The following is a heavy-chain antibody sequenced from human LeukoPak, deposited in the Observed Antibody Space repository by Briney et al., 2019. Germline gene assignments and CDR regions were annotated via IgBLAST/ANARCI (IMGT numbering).Heavy chain of an antibody. J-gene: IGHJ4*02. CDR2: ISGSGGST. V-gene: IGHV3-23*01. D-gene: IGHD3-10*01. CDR1: GFKFDDYG. Sequence: GGSLRLSCTASGFKFDDYGMTWVRQAPGKGLEWVSAISGSGGSTYYADSVKGRFTISRDNSKNTLYLQMNSLRAEDTAVYYCAKEDSGSYLSWHYFDYWGQGTLVTVSS. CDR3: AKEDSGSYLSWHYFDY.